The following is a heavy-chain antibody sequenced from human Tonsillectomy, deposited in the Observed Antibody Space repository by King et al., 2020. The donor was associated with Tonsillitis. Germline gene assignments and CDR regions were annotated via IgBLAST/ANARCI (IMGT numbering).Heavy chain of an antibody. V-gene: IGHV3-30*18. CDR3: AKEIGVADLFDS. CDR1: GFTFSSFG. CDR2: ISDDGSKT. D-gene: IGHD6-13*01. Sequence: EQLVQSGGGVVQPGRSLRLSCATSGFTFSSFGMHWVRQAPGQGLEWVAVISDDGSKTYYADSVKGRFTISRDNSKNTLYLQMNSLRTEDTAMYYCAKEIGVADLFDSWGQGTLVTVSS. J-gene: IGHJ4*02.